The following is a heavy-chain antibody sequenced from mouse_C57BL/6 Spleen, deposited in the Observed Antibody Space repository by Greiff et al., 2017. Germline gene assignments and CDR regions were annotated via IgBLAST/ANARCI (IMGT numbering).Heavy chain of an antibody. CDR3: AREVMDGYYSYYAMDY. D-gene: IGHD2-3*01. J-gene: IGHJ4*01. Sequence: VQLQQSGAELVRPGASVKLSCKASGYTFTDYYINWVKQRPGQGLEWIARIYPGSGNTYYNEKFKGKATLTAEKSSSTAYMQLSSLTSEDSAVYFCAREVMDGYYSYYAMDYWGQGTSVTVSS. CDR2: IYPGSGNT. V-gene: IGHV1-76*01. CDR1: GYTFTDYY.